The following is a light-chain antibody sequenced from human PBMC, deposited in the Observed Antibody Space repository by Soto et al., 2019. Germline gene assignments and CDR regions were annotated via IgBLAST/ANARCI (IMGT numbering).Light chain of an antibody. Sequence: QTVVTQEPSFSLSPGGTVTLTCDLSSGSVSTNYSPSWYQQTPGQAPRTLIYRTNTRSSGVPDRFSGSILGNKAALTITGAQADDESDYYCVLYMGSVPVFGGGTKLTVL. V-gene: IGLV8-61*01. J-gene: IGLJ2*01. CDR3: VLYMGSVPV. CDR2: RTN. CDR1: SGSVSTNYS.